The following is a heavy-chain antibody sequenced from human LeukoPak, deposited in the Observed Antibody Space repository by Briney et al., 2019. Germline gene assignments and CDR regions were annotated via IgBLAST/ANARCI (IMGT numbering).Heavy chain of an antibody. D-gene: IGHD1-14*01. CDR1: GYTFTSYG. J-gene: IGHJ6*03. CDR2: ISAYNGNT. CDR3: ARTGLTPRYYYYMDV. V-gene: IGHV1-18*01. Sequence: GASVKVSCKASGYTFTSYGISWVRQAPGQGLEWMGWISAYNGNTNYAQKLQGRVTMTTDTSTSTAYMELRSLRSDDTAVYYCARTGLTPRYYYYMDVWGKGTTVTVSS.